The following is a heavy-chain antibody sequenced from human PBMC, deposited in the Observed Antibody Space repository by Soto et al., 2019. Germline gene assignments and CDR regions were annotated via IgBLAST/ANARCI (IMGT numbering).Heavy chain of an antibody. CDR1: GGAISGYY. V-gene: IGHV4-4*07. J-gene: IGHJ5*02. CDR3: ARGQRFSDWFDP. CDR2: IYSSGST. Sequence: SETLSLTCTVTGGAISGYYWTWIRQSDGEGLEWIGRIYSSGSTNYNPSLKSRVTISLDTSMNYFSLRLNSVTAADTAVYYCARGQRFSDWFDPWGQGTLVTVSS. D-gene: IGHD3-3*01.